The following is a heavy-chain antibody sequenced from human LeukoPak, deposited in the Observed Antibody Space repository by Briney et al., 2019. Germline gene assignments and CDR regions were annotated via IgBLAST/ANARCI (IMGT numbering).Heavy chain of an antibody. J-gene: IGHJ4*02. Sequence: GGSLRLSCAASGFTCSSYSMNWVRQAPGKGLEWVSSISSSSSYIYYADSVKGRFTISRDNAKNSLYLQMNSLRAEDTAVYYCARDREGGYFDYWGQGTLVTVSS. D-gene: IGHD1-26*01. CDR1: GFTCSSYS. V-gene: IGHV3-21*01. CDR3: ARDREGGYFDY. CDR2: ISSSSSYI.